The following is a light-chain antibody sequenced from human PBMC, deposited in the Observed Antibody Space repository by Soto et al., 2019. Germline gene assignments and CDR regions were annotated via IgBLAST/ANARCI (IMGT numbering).Light chain of an antibody. CDR3: QSYDSSLSAWV. J-gene: IGLJ1*01. CDR2: GSY. Sequence: QSVLTQPPSVSGAPGQRVTISCTGSSSNLGAGSDVHWYQQAPGTAPKLLVYGSYNRPSGVPDRFSGSKSGTSASLAITGLQAEDEADFYCQSYDSSLSAWVFGTGTKVTVL. CDR1: SSNLGAGSD. V-gene: IGLV1-40*01.